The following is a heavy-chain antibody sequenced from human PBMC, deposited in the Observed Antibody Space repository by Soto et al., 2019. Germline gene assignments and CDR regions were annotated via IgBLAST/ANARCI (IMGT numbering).Heavy chain of an antibody. CDR1: GGSISSYY. J-gene: IGHJ6*02. V-gene: IGHV4-4*07. D-gene: IGHD3-10*01. CDR2: IYTSGST. CDR3: ARGYYYGSGSYYLDYYYYGMDV. Sequence: SETLSLTCTVSGGSISSYYWSWIRQPAGKGLEWIGRIYTSGSTNYNPSLKSRVTMSVDTSKNQFSLKLSSVTAADTAVYYCARGYYYGSGSYYLDYYYYGMDVWGQGTTVTVSS.